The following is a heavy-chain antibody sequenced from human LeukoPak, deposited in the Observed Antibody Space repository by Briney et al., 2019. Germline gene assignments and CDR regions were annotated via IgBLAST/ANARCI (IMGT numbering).Heavy chain of an antibody. Sequence: GGSLRLSCAASGFTFNSYSMNWVRQAPGKGLEWVSSISISSTYIYYADSVKGRFTISRDNAKNSLYLQMISLRAEDTAVYYCARDYYDSSGYYYGAYWGQGTLVTVSS. CDR2: ISISSTYI. D-gene: IGHD3-22*01. V-gene: IGHV3-21*01. J-gene: IGHJ4*02. CDR1: GFTFNSYS. CDR3: ARDYYDSSGYYYGAY.